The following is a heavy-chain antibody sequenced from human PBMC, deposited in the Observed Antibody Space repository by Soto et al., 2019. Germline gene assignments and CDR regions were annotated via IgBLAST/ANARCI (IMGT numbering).Heavy chain of an antibody. CDR3: ARGVHYDRSGYYYFY. V-gene: IGHV1-69*13. J-gene: IGHJ4*02. D-gene: IGHD3-22*01. CDR1: GGTFNNYA. CDR2: IIPLFGTP. Sequence: SVKVSCKASGGTFNNYAISWVRQAPGQGLEWMGGIIPLFGTPNYAQKFQGRVTITADESTSTAYMELRGLRSEDTAVYYCARGVHYDRSGYYYFYWGQGILVTVSS.